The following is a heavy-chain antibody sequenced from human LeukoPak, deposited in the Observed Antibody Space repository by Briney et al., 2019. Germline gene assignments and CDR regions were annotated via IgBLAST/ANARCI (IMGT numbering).Heavy chain of an antibody. Sequence: PGGSLRLSCAASGFSFSSYEMNWVRQAPGKGLEWVSYISSSGSTIYYAGSVKGRFTISRDNAENSLYPQMNSLRAEDTAVYYCAHESITLWGQGTLVTVSS. D-gene: IGHD3-10*01. J-gene: IGHJ4*02. V-gene: IGHV3-48*03. CDR3: AHESITL. CDR2: ISSSGSTI. CDR1: GFSFSSYE.